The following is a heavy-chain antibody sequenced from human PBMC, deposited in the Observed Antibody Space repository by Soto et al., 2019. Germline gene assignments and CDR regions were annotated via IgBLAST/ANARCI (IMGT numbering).Heavy chain of an antibody. J-gene: IGHJ5*02. D-gene: IGHD2-15*01. CDR2: ISPGSRYP. V-gene: IGHV3-11*06. Sequence: PVGSLRLSCAGSGFTFGYSYMSWIRQAPGKGLEWLSYISPGSRYPAYADSVKGRFTISRDNAKRSLYLQMMSLTAEDTAIYYCVRGGGGGLFDPWGQGTMVTVSS. CDR3: VRGGGGGLFDP. CDR1: GFTFGYSY.